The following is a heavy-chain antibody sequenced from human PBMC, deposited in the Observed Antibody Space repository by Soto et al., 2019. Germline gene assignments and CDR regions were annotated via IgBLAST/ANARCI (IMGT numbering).Heavy chain of an antibody. D-gene: IGHD5-12*01. V-gene: IGHV3-7*03. J-gene: IGHJ4*02. CDR3: AREGVRDGYNYY. CDR1: GFTFSTYW. Sequence: HPGGSLRLSCTASGFTFSTYWMSWVRQAPGRGLEWVANVKGDGREKFYVDSVKGRFTISRDNAKNSLYVQMNSLRADDTAVYYCAREGVRDGYNYYWGQGTLVTVS. CDR2: VKGDGREK.